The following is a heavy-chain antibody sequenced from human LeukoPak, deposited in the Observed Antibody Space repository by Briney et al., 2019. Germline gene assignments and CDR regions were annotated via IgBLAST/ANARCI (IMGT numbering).Heavy chain of an antibody. CDR1: GFTFSSCG. CDR2: IGPTGTDR. D-gene: IGHD1-14*01. CDR3: ATETIGRHYDY. Sequence: GGSLRLSCAASGFTFSSCGFNWVRQAPGKGLEWVSSIGPTGTDRYYADSVRGRLTISRDNAKNSMYLQMDSLRDEDTAVYYCATETIGRHYDYWGQGTLLTVSS. J-gene: IGHJ4*02. V-gene: IGHV3-21*01.